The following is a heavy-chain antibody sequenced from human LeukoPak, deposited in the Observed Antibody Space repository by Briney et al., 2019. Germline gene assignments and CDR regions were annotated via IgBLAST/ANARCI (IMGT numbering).Heavy chain of an antibody. D-gene: IGHD3-16*01. CDR3: ARGARFGHWYFDL. V-gene: IGHV4-34*01. Sequence: PSETLSLTCTVSGGSIFSYYWSWIRQPPGKGLEWIGEINHSGSTNYNPSLKSRVTISVDMSKNQFSLKLSSVTAADTAVYYCARGARFGHWYFDLWGRGTLVTVSS. CDR1: GGSIFSYY. CDR2: INHSGST. J-gene: IGHJ2*01.